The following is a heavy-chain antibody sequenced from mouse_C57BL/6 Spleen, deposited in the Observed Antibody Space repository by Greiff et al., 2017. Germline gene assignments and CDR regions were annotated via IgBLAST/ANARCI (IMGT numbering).Heavy chain of an antibody. CDR2: INPSNGGT. J-gene: IGHJ1*03. CDR1: GYTFTSYW. Sequence: QVQLQQPGTELVKPGASVKLSCKASGYTFTSYWMHWVKQRPGQGLAWIGNINPSNGGTNYNEKFKSKATLTVDKSSSTAYMQLSSLTSEDSAVYYGARSPVWEGYFDVWGTGTTVTVSS. CDR3: ARSPVWEGYFDV. D-gene: IGHD4-1*01. V-gene: IGHV1-53*01.